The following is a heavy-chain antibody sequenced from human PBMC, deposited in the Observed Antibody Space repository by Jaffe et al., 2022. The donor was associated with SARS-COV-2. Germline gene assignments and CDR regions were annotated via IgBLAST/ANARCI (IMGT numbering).Heavy chain of an antibody. CDR1: GFIFSRYE. CDR2: ISASGSTI. Sequence: EVQLVESGGGLVQPGGSLRLSCAASGFIFSRYEMNWVRQAPGKGLEWVSYISASGSTIYYGDSVKGRFTISRDDAKNSLYLQMNSLRAEDTAVYYCARYSSGYYYFDYWGQGTLVTVSS. CDR3: ARYSSGYYYFDY. V-gene: IGHV3-48*03. J-gene: IGHJ4*02. D-gene: IGHD3-22*01.